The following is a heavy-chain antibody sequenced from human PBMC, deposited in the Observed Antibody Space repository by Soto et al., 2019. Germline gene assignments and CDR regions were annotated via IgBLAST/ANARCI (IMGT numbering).Heavy chain of an antibody. J-gene: IGHJ5*02. Sequence: SETLSLTCAVSGGSIGTSAYYWGWIRQAPGKGLEWIGSINHSGNTYLSPSLKDRVTMSVDTSKNSFSLKLRSATAADTGLYYGSRRAPEGFDPWGQGTLVTVSS. CDR1: GGSIGTSAYY. V-gene: IGHV4-39*01. CDR2: INHSGNT. CDR3: SRRAPEGFDP.